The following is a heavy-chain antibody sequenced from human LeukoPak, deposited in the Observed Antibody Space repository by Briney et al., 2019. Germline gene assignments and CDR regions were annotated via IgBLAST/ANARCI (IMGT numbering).Heavy chain of an antibody. Sequence: GGSLRLSCAASGFTFSSYGMLWVRQAPGKGLEWVAVIWYDGSNKYYADSVKGRFTISRDNSKNTLYLQMNSLRAEDTAVYYCARETRARDYGGNLFDYWGQGTLVTVSS. CDR3: ARETRARDYGGNLFDY. CDR2: IWYDGSNK. D-gene: IGHD4-23*01. J-gene: IGHJ4*02. CDR1: GFTFSSYG. V-gene: IGHV3-33*01.